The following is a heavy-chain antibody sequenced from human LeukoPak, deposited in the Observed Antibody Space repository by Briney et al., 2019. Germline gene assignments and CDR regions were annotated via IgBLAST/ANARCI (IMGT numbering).Heavy chain of an antibody. D-gene: IGHD6-19*01. CDR1: GGSISSSSYY. CDR2: IYYSGST. Sequence: SETLSLTCTVSGGSISSSSYYWGWIRQPPGTGLEWIGSIYYSGSTYYNPSLKSRVTISVDTSKNQFSLKLSSVTAADTAVYYCARDRVAVAGTFGIVTPIDYWGQGTLVTVSS. J-gene: IGHJ4*02. CDR3: ARDRVAVAGTFGIVTPIDY. V-gene: IGHV4-39*07.